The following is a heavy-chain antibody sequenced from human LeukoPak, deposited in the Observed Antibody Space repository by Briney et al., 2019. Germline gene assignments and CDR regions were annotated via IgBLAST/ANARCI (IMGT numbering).Heavy chain of an antibody. J-gene: IGHJ5*02. CDR2: IYHSGST. CDR1: GGSISSGGYY. Sequence: PSQTLSLTCTVSGGSISSGGYYWSWIRQPPGKGLEWIGYIYHSGSTYYNPSLKSRVTISVDRSKNQLSLKLSSVTAAGTAVYYCARAYPEEFDPWGQGTLVTVSS. V-gene: IGHV4-30-2*01. CDR3: ARAYPEEFDP.